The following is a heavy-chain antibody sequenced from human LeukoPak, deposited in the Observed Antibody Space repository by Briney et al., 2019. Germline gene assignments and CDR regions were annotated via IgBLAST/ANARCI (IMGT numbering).Heavy chain of an antibody. CDR3: ARDYYDSSGSIWFDP. CDR1: GGSISSGGYS. Sequence: SETLSLTCAVSGGSISSGGYSWSWIREPPGKGLEWIGYIYHSGSTYYSPSLKSRVTISVERSKNQFSLKLSSVTAADTAVYYCARDYYDSSGSIWFDPWGQGTLVTVSS. D-gene: IGHD3-22*01. J-gene: IGHJ5*02. CDR2: IYHSGST. V-gene: IGHV4-30-2*01.